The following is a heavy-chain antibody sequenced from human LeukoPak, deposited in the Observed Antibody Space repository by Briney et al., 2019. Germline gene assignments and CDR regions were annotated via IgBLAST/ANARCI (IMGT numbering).Heavy chain of an antibody. CDR2: ISYSGTT. D-gene: IGHD5-24*01. CDR1: AGPLSTYY. V-gene: IGHV4-59*08. Sequence: SETLSLTCLVSAGPLSTYYWGWIRHPPGKGLEWIGHISYSGTTTSNPSLRSRLTISVDTSKNQFSLILSSVTAADTAVYYCARRGGYKQFDFWGQGILVTVSS. CDR3: ARRGGYKQFDF. J-gene: IGHJ4*02.